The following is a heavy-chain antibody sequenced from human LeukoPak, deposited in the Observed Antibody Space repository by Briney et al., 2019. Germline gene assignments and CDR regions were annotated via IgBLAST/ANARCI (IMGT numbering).Heavy chain of an antibody. D-gene: IGHD6-13*01. CDR1: GGTFSSYA. Sequence: GASVKVSCKASGGTFSSYAMSWVRQAPGKGLEWVSAISGSGGSTYYADSVKGRFTISRDNSKNTLYLQMNSLRAEDTAVYYCAKDFRSSSRPGNWFDPWGQGTLVTFSS. V-gene: IGHV3-23*01. CDR3: AKDFRSSSRPGNWFDP. J-gene: IGHJ5*02. CDR2: ISGSGGST.